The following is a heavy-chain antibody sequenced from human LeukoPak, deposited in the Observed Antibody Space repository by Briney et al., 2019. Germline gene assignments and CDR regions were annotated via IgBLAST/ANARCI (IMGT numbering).Heavy chain of an antibody. V-gene: IGHV4-34*01. CDR2: FNHSGST. CDR3: ARVRPRGYSYGRENWFDP. D-gene: IGHD5-18*01. Sequence: SETLSLTCAVYGGSFSGYYWSWIRQPPGKGLEWIGEFNHSGSTNYNPSLKSRVTISVDTSKNQFSLKLSSVTATDTAVYYCARVRPRGYSYGRENWFDPWGQGTLVTVSS. J-gene: IGHJ5*02. CDR1: GGSFSGYY.